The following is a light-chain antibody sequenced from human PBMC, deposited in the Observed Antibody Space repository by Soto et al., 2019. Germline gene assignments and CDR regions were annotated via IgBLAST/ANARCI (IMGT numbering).Light chain of an antibody. V-gene: IGLV2-14*01. J-gene: IGLJ1*01. Sequence: QSVLTQPASVSGSPGQSITISCTGTSSDVGGYNYVSWYQQHPGKAPKLMIYEVSNRPSGVSNRFSGSKSGNTASLTISGLQAEDEAYYYCSSYTSSSHYVFGTGTKVTVL. CDR3: SSYTSSSHYV. CDR2: EVS. CDR1: SSDVGGYNY.